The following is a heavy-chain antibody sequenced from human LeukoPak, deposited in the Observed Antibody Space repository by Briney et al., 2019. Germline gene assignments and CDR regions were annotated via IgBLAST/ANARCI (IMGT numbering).Heavy chain of an antibody. CDR1: GGSISSYY. V-gene: IGHV4-59*08. CDR2: IYNSGTT. D-gene: IGHD2-2*01. CDR3: ARHFSTYCSGTSYFYYYMDV. J-gene: IGHJ6*03. Sequence: SETLSLTCTVSGGSISSYYWTWIRQSPGKGLEWIGYIYNSGTTSYNPTLTSRVTISVDTSKNQFSLKLSSVTAADTAVYYCARHFSTYCSGTSYFYYYMDVWSKGTTVTVSS.